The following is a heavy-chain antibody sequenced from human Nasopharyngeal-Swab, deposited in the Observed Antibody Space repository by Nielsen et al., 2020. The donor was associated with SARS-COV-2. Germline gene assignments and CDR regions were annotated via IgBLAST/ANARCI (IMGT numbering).Heavy chain of an antibody. CDR3: ARLAGRTAFDI. CDR2: IYYSGST. Sequence: SETLSLTCTVSGGSISSYYWSWIRQPPGKGLEWIGYIYYSGSTNYNPSLKSGVTISVDTSKNQFSLKLSSVTAADTAVYYCARLAGRTAFDIWGQGTMVTVSS. J-gene: IGHJ3*02. D-gene: IGHD6-13*01. V-gene: IGHV4-59*01. CDR1: GGSISSYY.